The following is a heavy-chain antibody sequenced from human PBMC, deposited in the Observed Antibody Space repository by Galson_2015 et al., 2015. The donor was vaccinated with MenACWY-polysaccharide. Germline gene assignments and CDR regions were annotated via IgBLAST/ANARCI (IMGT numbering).Heavy chain of an antibody. Sequence: SLRLSCAVSGFTFSSYAMSWVRQAPGKGLEWVSSMSGSGGSTYYGDSVKGRFTISRDNSKNTLYLQMNSLRAEDTAIYYCARLSGYTYRSPYYSDYWGQGTLVTVSS. CDR3: ARLSGYTYRSPYYSDY. V-gene: IGHV3-23*01. CDR2: MSGSGGST. J-gene: IGHJ4*02. D-gene: IGHD5-12*01. CDR1: GFTFSSYA.